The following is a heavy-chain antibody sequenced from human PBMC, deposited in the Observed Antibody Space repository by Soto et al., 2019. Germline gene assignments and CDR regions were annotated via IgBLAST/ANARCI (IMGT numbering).Heavy chain of an antibody. CDR2: INAGNGNT. D-gene: IGHD3-22*01. CDR3: ARGGEIYYDSSGYYGSDY. V-gene: IGHV1-3*01. J-gene: IGHJ4*02. CDR1: GYTFTSYA. Sequence: ASVKVSCKASGYTFTSYAMHWVRQAPGQRLEWMGWINAGNGNTKYSQKFQGRVTITRDTSASTAYMELSSLRSEDTAVYYCARGGEIYYDSSGYYGSDYWGQGTLVTVSS.